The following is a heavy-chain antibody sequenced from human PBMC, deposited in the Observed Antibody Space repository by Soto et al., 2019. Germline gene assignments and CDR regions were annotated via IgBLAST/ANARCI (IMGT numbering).Heavy chain of an antibody. D-gene: IGHD4-17*01. V-gene: IGHV4-59*01. Sequence: QVQLQESGPGLVKPSETLSLTCTVSGGSISSYYWAWIRQPPGKGLEWIGYIYYSGTTNYNPSLKSRVTMSVDTSKNQFSLKLSSVTAADTAVYYCARRGPYGDYASYWGQGTLVTVSS. J-gene: IGHJ4*02. CDR2: IYYSGTT. CDR3: ARRGPYGDYASY. CDR1: GGSISSYY.